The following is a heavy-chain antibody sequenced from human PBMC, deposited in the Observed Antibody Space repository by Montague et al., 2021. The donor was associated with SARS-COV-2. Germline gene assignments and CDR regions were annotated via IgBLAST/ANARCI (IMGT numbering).Heavy chain of an antibody. V-gene: IGHV4-39*01. CDR1: GGSITSSSYY. J-gene: IGHJ6*02. Sequence: SETLSLTCSVSGGSITSSSYYWGWIRQSPDKGLEWIGNIYYSGSTYYNPSLESRVTISVDTSKYQFSLKLSSVTAADTAVYYCVSLWKYGSGSHYAPWDYYNYVVDVWGQGTTVTVSS. CDR3: VSLWKYGSGSHYAPWDYYNYVVDV. D-gene: IGHD3-10*01. CDR2: IYYSGST.